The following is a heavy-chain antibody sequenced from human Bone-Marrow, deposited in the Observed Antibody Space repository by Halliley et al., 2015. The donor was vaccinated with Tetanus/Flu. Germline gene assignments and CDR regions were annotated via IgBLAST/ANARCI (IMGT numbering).Heavy chain of an antibody. D-gene: IGHD3-9*01. CDR1: GGSTSIYY. CDR2: VTYNGNT. CDR3: ARVKNYYILTGYSVADAFDV. Sequence: TLSLTCIVSGGSTSIYYWSWIRQPPGKGLEWIGHVTYNGNTNYNPSLKSRVTISLDKSKNHFTLTLSSVTAADTALYYCARVKNYYILTGYSVADAFDVWGQGKMVTVSS. J-gene: IGHJ3*01. V-gene: IGHV4-59*01.